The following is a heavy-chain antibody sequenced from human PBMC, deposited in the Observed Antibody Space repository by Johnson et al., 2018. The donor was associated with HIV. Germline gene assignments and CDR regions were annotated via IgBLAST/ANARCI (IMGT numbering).Heavy chain of an antibody. CDR2: ISGSGGST. Sequence: MLLVESGGGVVRPGGSLRLSCAASGFTFDDYGMSWVRQAPGKGLEWVSGISGSGGSTYYADSVKGRFTISRDNAKNSLFLQMNSLTAEDTDVYYCATFYYDNRDYYELASFLTDASDIWGQGTMVTVSS. V-gene: IGHV3-20*04. CDR1: GFTFDDYG. J-gene: IGHJ3*02. D-gene: IGHD3-22*01. CDR3: ATFYYDNRDYYELASFLTDASDI.